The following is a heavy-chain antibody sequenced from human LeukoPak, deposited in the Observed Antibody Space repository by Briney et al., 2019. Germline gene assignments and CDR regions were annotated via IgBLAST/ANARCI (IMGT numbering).Heavy chain of an antibody. CDR3: ARAVAGDFDY. J-gene: IGHJ4*02. V-gene: IGHV3-66*01. CDR2: IYTGSGATT. D-gene: IGHD6-19*01. CDR1: GFTVSSNY. Sequence: GGSLRLSCGASGFTVSSNYMIWVRQAPGKGLEWVSVIYTGSGATTYYADSVKGRFTISRDNAKNSLYLQMNSLRAEDTAVYYCARAVAGDFDYWGQGTLVTVSS.